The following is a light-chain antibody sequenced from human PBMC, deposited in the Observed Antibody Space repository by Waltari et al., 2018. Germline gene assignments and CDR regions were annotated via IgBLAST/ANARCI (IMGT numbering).Light chain of an antibody. Sequence: SYVVTQSPSVSVAPGETARLTGGGDNIGSKRVHCDQPRPGQAPGLVISYDSDRPSGIPERFSGSNSGNTATLTISWVEAEDEADYYCLVWHSTIDHQGVFGGGTKLTVL. V-gene: IGLV3-21*04. CDR2: YDS. CDR1: NIGSKR. J-gene: IGLJ2*01. CDR3: LVWHSTIDHQGV.